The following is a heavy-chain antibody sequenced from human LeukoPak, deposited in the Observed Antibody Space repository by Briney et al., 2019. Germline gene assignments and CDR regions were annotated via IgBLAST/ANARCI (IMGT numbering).Heavy chain of an antibody. CDR2: IYTSGST. V-gene: IGHV4-4*07. CDR3: ERESSGGLYGSGSYYIILEPINYFDY. CDR1: GGSISSYY. D-gene: IGHD3-10*01. Sequence: SETLSLTCTVSGGSISSYYWSWIRQPAGKGLEWIGRIYTSGSTNYYPSLKSRVTMSVDTSKNQFSLKLSSVTAADTAVYYCERESSGGLYGSGSYYIILEPINYFDYWGQGTLVTVSS. J-gene: IGHJ4*02.